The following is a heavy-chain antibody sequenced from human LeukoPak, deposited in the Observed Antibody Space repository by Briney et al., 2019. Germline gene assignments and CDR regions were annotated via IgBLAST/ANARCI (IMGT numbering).Heavy chain of an antibody. D-gene: IGHD3-9*01. J-gene: IGHJ4*02. CDR3: ARDSTYYDILTGYYNRNPSDY. CDR2: IIPIFGTA. CDR1: GGTFSSYA. V-gene: IGHV1-69*01. Sequence: ASVKVSCKASGGTFSSYAISWVRQAPGQGLEWMGGIIPIFGTANYAQKFQGRVTITADESTSTAYMKLSSLRSEDTAVYYCARDSTYYDILTGYYNRNPSDYWGQGTLVTVSS.